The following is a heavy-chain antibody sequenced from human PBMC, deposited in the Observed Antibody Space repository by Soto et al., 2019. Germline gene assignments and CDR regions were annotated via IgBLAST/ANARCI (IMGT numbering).Heavy chain of an antibody. D-gene: IGHD1-26*01. Sequence: QVQLVESGGGVVQPGRSLRLSCAASGFTFSSYGMHWVRQAPGKGLEWGAVISYDGSNKYYSDSGEGPFTNSRENSKNTLYLQMNSLRAEDTAVYYCAKGGEELQNAIDYWGQGTLVTVSS. V-gene: IGHV3-30*18. CDR1: GFTFSSYG. J-gene: IGHJ4*02. CDR2: ISYDGSNK. CDR3: AKGGEELQNAIDY.